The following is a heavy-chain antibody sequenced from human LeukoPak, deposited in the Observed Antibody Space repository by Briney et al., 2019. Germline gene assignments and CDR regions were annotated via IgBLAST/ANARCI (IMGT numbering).Heavy chain of an antibody. CDR1: GYTFTSYD. D-gene: IGHD5-12*01. Sequence: GASVKVSCKASGYTFTSYDVNWVRQATGQGLEWMGWTNPNSGNTGYAQKFQGRVTISRNTSITTAYMELSGLTSEDTAVYYCASYSGYAQWGQGTLVTVSS. J-gene: IGHJ4*02. V-gene: IGHV1-8*03. CDR2: TNPNSGNT. CDR3: ASYSGYAQ.